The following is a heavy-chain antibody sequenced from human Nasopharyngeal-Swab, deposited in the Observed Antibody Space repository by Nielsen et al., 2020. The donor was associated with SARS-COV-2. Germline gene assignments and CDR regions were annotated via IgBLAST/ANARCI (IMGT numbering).Heavy chain of an antibody. Sequence: LSLTCAASGFTFSSYSMNWVRQAPGKGLEWVSSISSSSSYIYYADSVKGRFTISRDNAKNSLYLQMNSLRAEDTAVYYCARASRGTSTRTFDYWGQGTLVTISS. CDR3: ARASRGTSTRTFDY. CDR1: GFTFSSYS. J-gene: IGHJ4*02. V-gene: IGHV3-21*01. D-gene: IGHD1-1*01. CDR2: ISSSSSYI.